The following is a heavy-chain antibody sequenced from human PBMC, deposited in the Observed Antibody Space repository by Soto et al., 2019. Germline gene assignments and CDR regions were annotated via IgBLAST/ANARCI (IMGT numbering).Heavy chain of an antibody. CDR2: IYYSGST. J-gene: IGHJ5*02. CDR1: GGSISSGGYY. CDR3: AREYYYDSSGPPEGWFDP. D-gene: IGHD3-22*01. Sequence: QVQLQESGPGLVKPSQTLSLTCTVSGGSISSGGYYWSWIRQHPGKGLEWIGYIYYSGSTYYNPSLESRVTRSVDTSKNQFSLKLSSVTAADTAVYYCAREYYYDSSGPPEGWFDPWGQGTLVTVSS. V-gene: IGHV4-31*03.